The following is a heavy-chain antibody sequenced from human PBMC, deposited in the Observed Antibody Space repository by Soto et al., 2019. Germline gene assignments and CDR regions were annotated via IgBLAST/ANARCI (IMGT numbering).Heavy chain of an antibody. CDR1: GFTFTNYA. CDR2: ISGTGEKT. Sequence: EVQLVESGGGLVQPGGSLRLSCAASGFTFTNYAMHWVRQTPGKGLEWVSTISGTGEKTFYADAVKGRFTISRDNSKSTLFVQMNSLEAEDTAVYYCAKGGTAYCSGGTCYHPFDYWGQGTLVTVSS. V-gene: IGHV3-23*04. J-gene: IGHJ4*02. D-gene: IGHD2-15*01. CDR3: AKGGTAYCSGGTCYHPFDY.